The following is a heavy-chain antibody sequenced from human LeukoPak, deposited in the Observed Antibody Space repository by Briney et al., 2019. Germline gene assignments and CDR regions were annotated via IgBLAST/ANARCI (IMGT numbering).Heavy chain of an antibody. CDR1: GGSFSGYY. CDR2: INHSGST. D-gene: IGHD2-15*01. Sequence: SSETLSLTCSVYGGSFSGYYWSWIRQPPGKGLEWIGEINHSGSTNYSPSLKSRVTISVDTSKNQFSLKLSSVTAADTAVYYCARGFSLPYCSGGSCYSRYYYYMDVWGKGTPVTVSS. J-gene: IGHJ6*03. CDR3: ARGFSLPYCSGGSCYSRYYYYMDV. V-gene: IGHV4-34*01.